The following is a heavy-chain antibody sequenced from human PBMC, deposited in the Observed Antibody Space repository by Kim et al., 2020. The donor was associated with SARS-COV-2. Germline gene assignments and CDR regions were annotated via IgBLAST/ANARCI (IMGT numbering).Heavy chain of an antibody. D-gene: IGHD3-16*01. J-gene: IGHJ5*01. Sequence: GGSLRLSCAGSGFSVTDFAMNWVRLAEGRGLEWVLGINDFDGRVYYADFAQGRFTVSRDEINNSIYLQMTSLRVEDTAVYYCAKDQVQATVGLGSCDSWGQGPPVIVS. V-gene: IGHV3-23*01. CDR1: GFSVTDFA. CDR2: INDFDGRV. CDR3: AKDQVQATVGLGSCDS.